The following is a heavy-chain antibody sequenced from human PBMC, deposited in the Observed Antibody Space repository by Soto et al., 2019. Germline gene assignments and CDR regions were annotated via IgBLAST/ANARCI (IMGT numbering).Heavy chain of an antibody. D-gene: IGHD3-3*01. V-gene: IGHV1-69*06. J-gene: IGHJ6*02. CDR1: GGTFSSYA. Sequence: SVKVSCKASGGTFSSYAISWVRQAPGQGLEWMGGIIPIFGTANYAQKFQGRVTITADKSTSTAYMELSSLRSEDTAVYYCAYSRFLEWSLYGMDVWGQGTTVTVSS. CDR2: IIPIFGTA. CDR3: AYSRFLEWSLYGMDV.